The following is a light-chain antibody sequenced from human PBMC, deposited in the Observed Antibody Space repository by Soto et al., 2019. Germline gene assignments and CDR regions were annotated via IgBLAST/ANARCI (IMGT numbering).Light chain of an antibody. J-gene: IGKJ4*01. Sequence: DIQMTQSPATLSASVGDRDTITCRASQSVRSWLAWYQQKPGTAPKLLIFDASLLEGGDPSRFSGSGSGTEFTLTISSLQPDDFATYYCQQYDDYPLTFGGGTKVEIK. CDR3: QQYDDYPLT. CDR1: QSVRSW. V-gene: IGKV1-5*01. CDR2: DAS.